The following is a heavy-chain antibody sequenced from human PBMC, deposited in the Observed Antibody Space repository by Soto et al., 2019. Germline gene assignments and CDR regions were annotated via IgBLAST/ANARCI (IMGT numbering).Heavy chain of an antibody. CDR2: IVVGSGNT. CDR1: GFTFTSSA. CDR3: AAARFDPEWPPAY. J-gene: IGHJ4*02. Sequence: ASVKVSCKASGFTFTSSAMQWVRQARGQRLEWIGWIVVGSGNTNYAQKFQERVTITRDMSTSTAYMELSSLRSEDTAVYYCAAARFDPEWPPAYWGQGTLVTVSS. D-gene: IGHD3-3*01. V-gene: IGHV1-58*02.